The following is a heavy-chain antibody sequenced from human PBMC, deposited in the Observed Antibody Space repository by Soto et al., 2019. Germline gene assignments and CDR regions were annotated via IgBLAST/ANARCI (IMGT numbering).Heavy chain of an antibody. V-gene: IGHV1-69*13. Sequence: SVKVSCKASGGTFSSYAISWVRQAPGQGLEWMGGIIPIFGTANYAQKFQGRVTITADESTSTAYMELSSLRSEDTAVYYCAREDDYYGSGSYYKNRYGMGVWGQGTTVTVSS. D-gene: IGHD3-10*01. CDR2: IIPIFGTA. CDR1: GGTFSSYA. CDR3: AREDDYYGSGSYYKNRYGMGV. J-gene: IGHJ6*02.